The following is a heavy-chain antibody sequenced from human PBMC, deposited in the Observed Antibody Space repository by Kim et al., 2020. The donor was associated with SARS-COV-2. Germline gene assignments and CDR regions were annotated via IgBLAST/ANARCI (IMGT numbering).Heavy chain of an antibody. CDR1: GFTFSTSG. V-gene: IGHV3-23*01. D-gene: IGHD3-10*01. CDR3: AKAEGSLYYLPH. J-gene: IGHJ4*02. CDR2: IHGSGANT. Sequence: GGSLRLSCAASGFTFSTSGMTWVRQAPGKGLEWVSGIHGSGANTFYASSVKGRFTVSRDNSKDMLYLQMNVLRAEDTAVYYCAKAEGSLYYLPHWGQGTL.